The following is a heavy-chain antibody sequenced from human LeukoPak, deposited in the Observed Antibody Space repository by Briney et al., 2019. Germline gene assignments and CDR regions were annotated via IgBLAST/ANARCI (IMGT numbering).Heavy chain of an antibody. J-gene: IGHJ4*02. CDR3: ARVAGVNLRFYFDS. CDR1: GGSIFGHY. CDR2: TFYDGST. D-gene: IGHD4-17*01. V-gene: IGHV4-59*11. Sequence: SETLSLTCTVSGGSIFGHYWTWIRQPPGKRLEWIGYTFYDGSTDYNPSLKSRVTISVDTSKNQFSLEVNSVTTADTGVYYCARVAGVNLRFYFDSWGPGTLVTVSS.